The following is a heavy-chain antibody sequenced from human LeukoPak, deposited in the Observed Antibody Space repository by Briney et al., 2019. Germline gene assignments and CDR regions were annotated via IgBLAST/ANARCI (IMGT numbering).Heavy chain of an antibody. J-gene: IGHJ3*02. CDR1: GFNFEDYA. CDR3: AKDIKIFGVVPSYAFDI. D-gene: IGHD3-3*01. CDR2: ISWNSGKV. V-gene: IGHV3-9*01. Sequence: PGGSLRLSCAASGFNFEDYAMYWVRQVPGQGLEWVSGISWNSGKVGFADSVKGRFSISRDNSRELLYLQMNNLRPEDTAFYYCAKDIKIFGVVPSYAFDIWGRGTVVTVSS.